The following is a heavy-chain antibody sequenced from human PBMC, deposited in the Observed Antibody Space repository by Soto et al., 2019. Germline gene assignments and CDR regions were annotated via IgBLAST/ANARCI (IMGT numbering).Heavy chain of an antibody. CDR2: INHSGST. CDR1: GGSFSGYY. CDR3: ARGLFSGDRIRINWFDP. Sequence: SPTLSLTCAVYGGSFSGYYWSWIRQPPGKGLEWIGEINHSGSTNYNPSLKSRVTISVDTSKNQFSLKLSSVTAADTAVYYCARGLFSGDRIRINWFDPWGQGTLVTVSS. V-gene: IGHV4-34*01. D-gene: IGHD7-27*01. J-gene: IGHJ5*02.